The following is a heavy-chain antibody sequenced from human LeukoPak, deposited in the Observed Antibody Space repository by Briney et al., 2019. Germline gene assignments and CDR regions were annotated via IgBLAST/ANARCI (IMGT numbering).Heavy chain of an antibody. J-gene: IGHJ4*02. V-gene: IGHV4-34*01. Sequence: SETLSLTCGVFGGTFSGYYWTWLRQPPGKGLEWIGQINHRGSSHYNPSLRSRVTMSVDTSKTQFSLKLTSVTAANTAVYYCARDKFCSDTGSCNIGVFDFWGQGALVTVSS. CDR1: GGTFSGYY. CDR3: ARDKFCSDTGSCNIGVFDF. CDR2: INHRGSS. D-gene: IGHD2-15*01.